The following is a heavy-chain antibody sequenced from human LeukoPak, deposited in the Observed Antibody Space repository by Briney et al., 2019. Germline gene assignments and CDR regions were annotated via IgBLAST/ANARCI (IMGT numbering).Heavy chain of an antibody. Sequence: SETLFLTCTVSGGSISSSSYHWGWIRQPPGKGLEWIGSIYYSGSTYYNPSLKSRVTISVDTSKNQFSLKLSSVTAADTAVYYCARLAGATKGFDYWGQGTLVTVSS. J-gene: IGHJ4*02. CDR1: GGSISSSSYH. CDR3: ARLAGATKGFDY. V-gene: IGHV4-39*01. D-gene: IGHD1-26*01. CDR2: IYYSGST.